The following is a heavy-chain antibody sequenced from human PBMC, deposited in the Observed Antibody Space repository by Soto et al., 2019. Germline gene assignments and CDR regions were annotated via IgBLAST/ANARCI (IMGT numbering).Heavy chain of an antibody. J-gene: IGHJ2*01. D-gene: IGHD3-9*01. Sequence: GGSLRLSCAASGFTFSSYEMNWVRQAPGKELEWVSYISSSGSTIYYADSVKGRFTISRDNAKNSLYLQMNSLRAEDTAVYYCARENRRYGFDLWGRGTLVTVSS. CDR2: ISSSGSTI. CDR1: GFTFSSYE. CDR3: ARENRRYGFDL. V-gene: IGHV3-48*03.